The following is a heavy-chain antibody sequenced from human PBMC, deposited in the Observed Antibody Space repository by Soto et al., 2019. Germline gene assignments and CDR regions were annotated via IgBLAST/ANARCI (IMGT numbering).Heavy chain of an antibody. CDR1: GFTFSSYD. V-gene: IGHV3-13*01. CDR2: ISTVGDT. Sequence: EVQLVESGGGLVQPGGSLRLSCAASGFTFSSYDMHWVRQAIGKGLEWVSVISTVGDTHYAGPVKGRFTISRENAKNSLYLQMNSLRVEDTAVHYCAREAFCTGGNCLDAFDVWGQGTMVTVAS. J-gene: IGHJ3*01. D-gene: IGHD2-15*01. CDR3: AREAFCTGGNCLDAFDV.